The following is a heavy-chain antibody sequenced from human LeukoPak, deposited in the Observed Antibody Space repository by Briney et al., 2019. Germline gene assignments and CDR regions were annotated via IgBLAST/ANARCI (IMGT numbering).Heavy chain of an antibody. CDR1: GFTFSSYG. CDR2: IRYDGSIK. D-gene: IGHD6-6*01. Sequence: GGSLRLSCAASGFTFSSYGMNWVRQAPGKGLEWVAFIRYDGSIKYSADSVKGRFTISRDNSKNTLFLQMNSLRAEDTAVYYCATSPGLGYSSSLTGVDYWGQGTLVTVSS. J-gene: IGHJ4*02. V-gene: IGHV3-30*02. CDR3: ATSPGLGYSSSLTGVDY.